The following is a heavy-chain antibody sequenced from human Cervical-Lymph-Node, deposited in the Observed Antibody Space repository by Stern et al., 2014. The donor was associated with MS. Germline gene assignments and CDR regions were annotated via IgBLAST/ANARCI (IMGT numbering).Heavy chain of an antibody. D-gene: IGHD3-3*01. CDR2: IFHSGST. Sequence: QVQLQESGPGLVKPSGTLSLTCAVSGGSIGSSYWWSWVRQPPGKGLEWIGGIFHSGSTHYNPSLKSRVTISIDKSNTQFSLKMNSMTAADTAVYYCAKFARLNGALERFSYFDYWGQGTLVTVSS. V-gene: IGHV4-4*02. CDR3: AKFARLNGALERFSYFDY. J-gene: IGHJ4*02. CDR1: GGSIGSSYW.